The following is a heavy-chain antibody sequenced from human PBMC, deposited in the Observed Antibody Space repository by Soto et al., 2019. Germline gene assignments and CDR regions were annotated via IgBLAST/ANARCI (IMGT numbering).Heavy chain of an antibody. J-gene: IGHJ4*02. CDR3: ARAASHPDY. CDR2: MNADNGNT. Sequence: ASVKVSCKASGYTFTNYAMYWVRQAPGQRLEWMGWMNADNGNTKYSQKFQGRVTITRDTSASTAYMELSSLTSEDTAVYYCARAASHPDYWGQGTLVTVDS. CDR1: GYTFTNYA. V-gene: IGHV1-3*01.